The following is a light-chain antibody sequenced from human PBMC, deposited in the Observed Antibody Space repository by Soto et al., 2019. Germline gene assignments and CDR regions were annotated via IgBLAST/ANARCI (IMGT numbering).Light chain of an antibody. Sequence: DIQMTQSPSSLSASVGARVSITCQASQAIGTSLSWFQQKPGRAPKLLIYGASNLETGVSSRFRGSGSGTDFTFTISGLQPEDIATYYCQHYDNLPPFTFGPGTKVDIK. J-gene: IGKJ3*01. V-gene: IGKV1-33*01. CDR2: GAS. CDR3: QHYDNLPPFT. CDR1: QAIGTS.